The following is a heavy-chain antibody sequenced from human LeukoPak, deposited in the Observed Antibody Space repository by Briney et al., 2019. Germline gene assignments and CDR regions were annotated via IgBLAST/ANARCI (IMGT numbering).Heavy chain of an antibody. CDR1: GYSITSSSW. CDR3: ARKENVYYYFDY. V-gene: IGHV4-28*01. Sequence: SDTLSLTCAVSGYSITSSSWWGWIRQPPGKGLEWIGYIYHSGTTYYNPSLQSRVTMSVDTSKNQFSLKLSSVTAVDTAVYSCARKENVYYYFDYWGQGTLVTVSS. J-gene: IGHJ4*02. D-gene: IGHD3-10*01. CDR2: IYHSGTT.